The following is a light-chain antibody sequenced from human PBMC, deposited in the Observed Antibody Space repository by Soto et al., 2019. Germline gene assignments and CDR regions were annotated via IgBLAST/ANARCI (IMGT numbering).Light chain of an antibody. CDR3: QSYDSSNVV. CDR1: SGSIASNY. Sequence: NFMLTQPHSVSESQGKTVTISCTRSSGSIASNYVQWYQQRPGSAPTTVIYEDNQRPSGVPDRFSGSIDSSSNSASLTISGLKTADEADYYCQSYDSSNVVFGGGTKLTVL. CDR2: EDN. V-gene: IGLV6-57*04. J-gene: IGLJ2*01.